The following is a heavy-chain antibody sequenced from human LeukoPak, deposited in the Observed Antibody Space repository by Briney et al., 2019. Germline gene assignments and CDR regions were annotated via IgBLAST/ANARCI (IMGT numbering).Heavy chain of an antibody. CDR3: AKGSGYSYGEDGFDY. J-gene: IGHJ4*02. V-gene: IGHV3-30*18. Sequence: GGTLRLSCAASGFTCSTYGREWVRQGPGHGWMGRVIISYDGSNKYYADSVKGRFTISRDNSKNTLYLQMNSLRAEDTAVYYCAKGSGYSYGEDGFDYWGQGTLVTVSS. CDR1: GFTCSTYG. D-gene: IGHD5-18*01. CDR2: ISYDGSNK.